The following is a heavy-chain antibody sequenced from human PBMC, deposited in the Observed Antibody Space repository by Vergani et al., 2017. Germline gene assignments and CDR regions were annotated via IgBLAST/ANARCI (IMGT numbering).Heavy chain of an antibody. CDR2: ISWNSGSI. J-gene: IGHJ6*02. D-gene: IGHD6-13*01. Sequence: EVQLVESGGGLVQPGRSLRLSCAASGFTFDDYAMHWVRQAPGKGLEWVSGISWNSGSIGYADSVKGRFTISRDNAKNSLYLQMNSLRAEDTAVYYCARGLSIAAAGIYYYGMDVWGQGTTVTVSS. V-gene: IGHV3-9*01. CDR1: GFTFDDYA. CDR3: ARGLSIAAAGIYYYGMDV.